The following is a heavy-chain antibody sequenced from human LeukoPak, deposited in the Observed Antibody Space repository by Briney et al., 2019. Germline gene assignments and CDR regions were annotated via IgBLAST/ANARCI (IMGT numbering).Heavy chain of an antibody. Sequence: PSETLSLTCAVYGGSFSGYYWSWIRQPPGKGLEWIGEINHSGSTNYNPSLKSRVTISVDTSKNQFSLKLSSLTAADTAVYYCARIQGYCSSTSCSVPFYYYYGMDVWGQGTTVTVSS. J-gene: IGHJ6*02. CDR3: ARIQGYCSSTSCSVPFYYYYGMDV. V-gene: IGHV4-34*01. CDR2: INHSGST. CDR1: GGSFSGYY. D-gene: IGHD2-2*01.